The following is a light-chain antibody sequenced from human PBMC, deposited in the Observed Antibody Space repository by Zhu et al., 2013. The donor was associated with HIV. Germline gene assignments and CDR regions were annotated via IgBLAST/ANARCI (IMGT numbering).Light chain of an antibody. V-gene: IGKV3-20*01. CDR2: DAS. CDR3: QHYGPSTGFT. J-gene: IGKJ2*01. CDR1: QSINNF. Sequence: EIVLTQSPATLSLSPGARATLSCRASQSINNFLAWYQQKPGQAPRLLLYDASSRATGIPDRFSGSASGTDFTLTISGLEPGDFALYYCQHYGPSTGFTFGQGTKLEIK.